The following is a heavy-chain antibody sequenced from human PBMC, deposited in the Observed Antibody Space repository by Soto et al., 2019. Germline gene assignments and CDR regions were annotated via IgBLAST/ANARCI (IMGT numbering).Heavy chain of an antibody. CDR3: RSVPY. Sequence: VKVSCKASGGSFSGQAVSWVRQAPGRGLEWMGGIIPICHTTNYARKFQGRLTITADESTSTASMELTSLTSADAAVYYCRSVPYWGQGTQVTVSS. J-gene: IGHJ1*01. CDR2: IIPICHTT. V-gene: IGHV1-69*13. CDR1: GGSFSGQA.